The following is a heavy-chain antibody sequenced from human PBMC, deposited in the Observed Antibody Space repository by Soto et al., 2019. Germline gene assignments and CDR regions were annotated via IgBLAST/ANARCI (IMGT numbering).Heavy chain of an antibody. Sequence: GGSLRLSCAASGFTFSSYAMHWVRQAPGKGLEWVAVISYDGSNKYYADSVKGRFTISRDNSKNTLYLQMNSLRAEDTAVYYCARDAGYSSGWYYYYYGMDVWGQGTTVTVSS. CDR2: ISYDGSNK. CDR3: ARDAGYSSGWYYYYYGMDV. D-gene: IGHD6-19*01. V-gene: IGHV3-30-3*01. J-gene: IGHJ6*02. CDR1: GFTFSSYA.